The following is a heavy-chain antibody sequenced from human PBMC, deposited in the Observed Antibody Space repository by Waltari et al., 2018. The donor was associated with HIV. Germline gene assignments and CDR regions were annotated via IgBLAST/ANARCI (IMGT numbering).Heavy chain of an antibody. CDR1: GYTFTSYD. CDR3: ARTLFEGGYTPDDI. Sequence: QVQLVQSGAEVKKPGASVKVSCKASGYTFTSYDINWVRQATGQGLEWMGWKNPNSGNTGYAQKFQGRVTMTRNTSISTAYMELSSLRSEDTAVYYCARTLFEGGYTPDDIWGQGTMVTVSS. CDR2: KNPNSGNT. V-gene: IGHV1-8*01. D-gene: IGHD5-12*01. J-gene: IGHJ3*02.